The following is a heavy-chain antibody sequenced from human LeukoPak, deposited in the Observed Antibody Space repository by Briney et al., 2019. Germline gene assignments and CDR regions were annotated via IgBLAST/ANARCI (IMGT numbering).Heavy chain of an antibody. J-gene: IGHJ3*02. CDR3: ARDSYTADAFDI. D-gene: IGHD3-16*01. CDR1: GGSISSGSYY. V-gene: IGHV4-61*02. Sequence: PSETLSLTCTVSGGSISSGSYYWSWIRQPAGKGLEWIGRIYTSGSTNYNPSLKSRVTISVDTSKNQFSLKLSSVTAADTAVYYCARDSYTADAFDIWGQGTLVTVSS. CDR2: IYTSGST.